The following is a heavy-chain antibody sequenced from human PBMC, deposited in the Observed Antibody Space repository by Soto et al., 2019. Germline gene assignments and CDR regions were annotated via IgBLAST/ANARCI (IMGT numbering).Heavy chain of an antibody. Sequence: QVQLVQSGAEVKKPGASVKVSCKASGYTFNIYGITWVRQAPGQGLEWMGWISGSNGNTYYAQKLQGRVTMTTDTSTSTAYMELQSLKSDDTAVYYCARGGSSSRRTDYWGQGTLVTVSS. CDR1: GYTFNIYG. V-gene: IGHV1-18*01. D-gene: IGHD6-6*01. CDR2: ISGSNGNT. CDR3: ARGGSSSRRTDY. J-gene: IGHJ4*02.